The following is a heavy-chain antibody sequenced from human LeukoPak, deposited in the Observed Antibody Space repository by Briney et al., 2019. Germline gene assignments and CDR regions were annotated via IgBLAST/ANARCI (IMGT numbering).Heavy chain of an antibody. D-gene: IGHD3-9*01. CDR3: ARLTGYSSESWFDP. CDR1: GGSISSYY. J-gene: IGHJ5*02. V-gene: IGHV4-59*01. Sequence: SETLSLTCTVSGGSISSYYWSWIRQPPGKGLEWIGYIYYSGSTNYKSSLKSRVTISVDTSKNQFSLKLSSVTAADTAVYYCARLTGYSSESWFDPWGQGALVTVSS. CDR2: IYYSGST.